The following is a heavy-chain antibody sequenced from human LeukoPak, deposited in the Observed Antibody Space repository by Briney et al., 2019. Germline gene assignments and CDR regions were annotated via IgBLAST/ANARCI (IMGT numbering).Heavy chain of an antibody. V-gene: IGHV1-8*01. CDR2: MNPNTGNT. CDR3: ARAAVPNSALIAVRRFFDY. CDR1: GYTFTSYD. Sequence: GASVKVSCKASGYTFTSYDINWVRQATGQGLEWMGWMNPNTGNTGSAQKLQGRVTMTRDTSISTAYMELSSLRSEDTAVYYCARAAVPNSALIAVRRFFDYWGRGTLVTVSS. D-gene: IGHD6-19*01. J-gene: IGHJ4*02.